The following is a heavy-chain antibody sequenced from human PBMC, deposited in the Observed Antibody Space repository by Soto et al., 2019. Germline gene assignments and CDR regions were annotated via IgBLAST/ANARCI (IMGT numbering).Heavy chain of an antibody. V-gene: IGHV3-30*18. D-gene: IGHD3-3*01. CDR3: AKAGTWRSNWFDP. J-gene: IGHJ5*02. CDR1: GFTFSSYG. Sequence: QVQLVESGGGVVQPGRSLRLSCAASGFTFSSYGMHWVRQAPGKGLEWVAVISYDGSNKYYADSVKGRFTISRDNXKNTLYLQMNSLRAEDTAVYYCAKAGTWRSNWFDPWGQGTLVTVSS. CDR2: ISYDGSNK.